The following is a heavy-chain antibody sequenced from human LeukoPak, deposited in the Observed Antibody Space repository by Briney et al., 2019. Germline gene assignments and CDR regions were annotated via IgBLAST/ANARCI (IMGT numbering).Heavy chain of an antibody. J-gene: IGHJ4*02. Sequence: GRSLRLSCAASRFTFSNYAMSWVRQAPGKGLEWVSAISVGGDTYYADSVRGRFTISRDSSKSTLYLQMNSLRAEDTAIYYCAKDRAPITVFGVAPTASFDYWGQGTLVSVSS. CDR2: ISVGGDT. D-gene: IGHD3-3*01. V-gene: IGHV3-23*01. CDR3: AKDRAPITVFGVAPTASFDY. CDR1: RFTFSNYA.